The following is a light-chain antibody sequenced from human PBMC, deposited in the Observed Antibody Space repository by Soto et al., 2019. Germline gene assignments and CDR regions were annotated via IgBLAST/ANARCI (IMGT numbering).Light chain of an antibody. CDR1: QSISSY. V-gene: IGKV1-39*01. J-gene: IGKJ1*01. Sequence: DIPMTKSPSSLSASVGDRVTITCRSSQSISSYLHWYQQKPGKAPTLLIYAASSLQSGVPSRFSGSGSGKDFTLTISSLQPEDFATYYCQQSYSTQTFGQGTKVEIK. CDR2: AAS. CDR3: QQSYSTQT.